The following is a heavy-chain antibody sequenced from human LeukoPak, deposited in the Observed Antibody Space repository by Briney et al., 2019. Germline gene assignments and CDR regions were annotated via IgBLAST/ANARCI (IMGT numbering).Heavy chain of an antibody. Sequence: ASVKVSCKASGYTFTSYGISWVRQPPGQGLEWMGWISAYNGNTNYAQKLQGRVTMTTDTSTSTAYMELRSLRSDDTAVYYCARELAYCGGDCYSSFAYWGQGTLVTVSS. V-gene: IGHV1-18*01. CDR1: GYTFTSYG. D-gene: IGHD2-21*02. CDR2: ISAYNGNT. CDR3: ARELAYCGGDCYSSFAY. J-gene: IGHJ4*02.